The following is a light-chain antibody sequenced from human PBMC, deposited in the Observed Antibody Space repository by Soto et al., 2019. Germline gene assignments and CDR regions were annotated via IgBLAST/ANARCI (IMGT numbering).Light chain of an antibody. Sequence: QSVLTQPASVSGSPGQSITISCTGTSSDVGGYHYVSWYQLLPGKAPKLILFEVSIRPAGVSYRFSGSKSGNTASLTISGLQAEDEADYFCSSYSISTAYLFGTWTKVTVL. CDR2: EVS. J-gene: IGLJ1*01. V-gene: IGLV2-14*01. CDR1: SSDVGGYHY. CDR3: SSYSISTAYL.